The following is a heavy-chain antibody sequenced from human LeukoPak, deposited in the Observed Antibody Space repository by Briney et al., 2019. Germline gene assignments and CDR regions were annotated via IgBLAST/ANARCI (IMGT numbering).Heavy chain of an antibody. CDR1: GGSISSSHW. J-gene: IGHJ4*02. D-gene: IGHD3-10*01. CDR2: VFHAGST. Sequence: SETLSLTCAISGGSISSSHWWSWVRQPPGKGLEWIGEVFHAGSTNCDPSLKRRVTIAVDKSKNQFSLKLSSVTPEDTAVYYCARQFGSVFGSWGQGTLVTVSS. CDR3: ARQFGSVFGS. V-gene: IGHV4-4*02.